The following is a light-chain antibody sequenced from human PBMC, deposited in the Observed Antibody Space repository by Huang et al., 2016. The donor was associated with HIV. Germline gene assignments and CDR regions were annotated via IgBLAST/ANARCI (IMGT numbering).Light chain of an antibody. CDR1: QNIGNS. V-gene: IGKV6-21*02. Sequence: EIVLTQSPDFQSVTPKEKFTITCRASQNIGNSLHWYQQKPDQSPQLLIKYASQTISGVPSRFSGSGSGTDFTLTINTPEAGDAATYYCHQSSSLPYTFGQGTKLEIK. J-gene: IGKJ2*01. CDR3: HQSSSLPYT. CDR2: YAS.